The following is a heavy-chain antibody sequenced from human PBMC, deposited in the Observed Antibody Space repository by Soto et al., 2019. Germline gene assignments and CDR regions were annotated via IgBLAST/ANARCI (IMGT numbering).Heavy chain of an antibody. CDR3: ARRWGEGRVDY. D-gene: IGHD3-10*01. CDR2: IYHSGST. J-gene: IGHJ4*02. CDR1: GGSISSGGYS. V-gene: IGHV4-30-2*01. Sequence: SETLSLTCAVSGGSISSGGYSWSWIRQPPGKGLEWIGYIYHSGSTYYNPSPKSRVTISVDRSKNQFSLKLSSVTAADTAVYYCARRWGEGRVDYWGQGTLVTVSS.